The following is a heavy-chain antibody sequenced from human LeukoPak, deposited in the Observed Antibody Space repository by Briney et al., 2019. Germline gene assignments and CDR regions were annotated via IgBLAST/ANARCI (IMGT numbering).Heavy chain of an antibody. CDR1: GYSISSGYY. CDR2: IKSKTDGGTT. D-gene: IGHD2-15*01. Sequence: ETLPLTCTVSGYSISSGYYWGWVRQAPGKGLEWVGRIKSKTDGGTTDYAAPVKGRFTISRDDSKNTLYLQMNSLKTEDTAVYYCTTDFIVVVVAAKYFDYWGQGTLVTVSS. J-gene: IGHJ4*02. V-gene: IGHV3-15*01. CDR3: TTDFIVVVVAAKYFDY.